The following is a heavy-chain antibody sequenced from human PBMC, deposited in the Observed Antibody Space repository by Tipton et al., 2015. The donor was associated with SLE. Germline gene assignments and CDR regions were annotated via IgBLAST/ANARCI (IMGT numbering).Heavy chain of an antibody. Sequence: TLSLTCTVSGGSISSGGYYWSWIRQHPGKGLEWIGYIYYSGSTNYNPSLKSRVTISVDTSKNQFSLKLSSVTAADTAVYYCARQREIPGVIWYGFDYWGQGTLVTVSS. CDR3: ARQREIPGVIWYGFDY. CDR1: GGSISSGGYY. D-gene: IGHD3-16*02. CDR2: IYYSGST. V-gene: IGHV4-61*08. J-gene: IGHJ4*02.